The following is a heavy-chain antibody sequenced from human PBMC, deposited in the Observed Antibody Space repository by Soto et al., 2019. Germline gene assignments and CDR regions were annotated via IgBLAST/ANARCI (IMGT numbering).Heavy chain of an antibody. Sequence: ASVKVSCKASGYTFTGYYMHWVRQAPGQGLEWMGWINPNSGGTNYAQKFQGWVTMTRDTSISTAYMELSRLRSDGTAVYYCARSYSYGTYYFDYWGQGTLVTVSS. CDR1: GYTFTGYY. J-gene: IGHJ4*02. D-gene: IGHD5-18*01. V-gene: IGHV1-2*04. CDR3: ARSYSYGTYYFDY. CDR2: INPNSGGT.